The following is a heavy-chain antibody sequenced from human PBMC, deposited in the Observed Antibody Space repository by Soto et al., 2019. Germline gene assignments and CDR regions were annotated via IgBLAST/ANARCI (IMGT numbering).Heavy chain of an antibody. V-gene: IGHV4-39*01. D-gene: IGHD4-4*01. J-gene: IGHJ4*02. CDR3: ARQRSSFVTPAYFDV. CDR2: IYYSGST. CDR1: GDSISSRSYY. Sequence: SENLSLTCTVTGDSISSRSYYWGWIREPPGKGLEWIGSIYYSGSTDNTPSRGIRVSMSIDTSRVQLPLKVNSPTGPYTARYLCARQRSSFVTPAYFDVWGPGSLVTVSS.